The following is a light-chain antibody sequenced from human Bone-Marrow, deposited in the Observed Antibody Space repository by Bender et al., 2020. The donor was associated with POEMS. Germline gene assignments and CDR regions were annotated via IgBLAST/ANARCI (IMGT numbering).Light chain of an antibody. J-gene: IGLJ2*01. CDR2: END. Sequence: QSVLTQPPSASATPGQRVTISCSRSASDRGTTPINWYQHLPGTAPKLIIYENDDRHSGIPDRFSGSKSGTSAALGITGLQTGDEAHYYCAAWDTSLGAVVFGGGTRLTVL. CDR3: AAWDTSLGAVV. CDR1: ASDRGTTP. V-gene: IGLV1-51*02.